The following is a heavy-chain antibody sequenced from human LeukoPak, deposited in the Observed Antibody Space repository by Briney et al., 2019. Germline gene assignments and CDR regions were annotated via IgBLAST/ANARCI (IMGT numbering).Heavy chain of an antibody. CDR2: IYPGDSDT. J-gene: IGHJ4*02. CDR3: ARQNDFRLDY. Sequence: GESLSISCKGSGSPFSSYWIGWVRQMPGKGLEWMGIIYPGDSDTRYSPSLQGQVTISVDTSIGTAYLQWSSLKASDTAIYYCARQNDFRLDYWGQGTLVTVSS. V-gene: IGHV5-51*01. D-gene: IGHD3-3*01. CDR1: GSPFSSYW.